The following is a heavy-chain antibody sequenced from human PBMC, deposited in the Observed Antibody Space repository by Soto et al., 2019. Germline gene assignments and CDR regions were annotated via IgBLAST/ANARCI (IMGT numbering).Heavy chain of an antibody. D-gene: IGHD4-17*01. V-gene: IGHV1-69*06. CDR1: GGTFSSYA. Sequence: SVKVSCKASGGTFSSYAISWVRQAPGQGLEWMGGIIPIFGTANYAQKFQGRVTITADKSTSTAYMELSSLRSEDTAVYYCARGLSMTTVTTAYDYWGQGTLLTVSS. CDR3: ARGLSMTTVTTAYDY. J-gene: IGHJ4*02. CDR2: IIPIFGTA.